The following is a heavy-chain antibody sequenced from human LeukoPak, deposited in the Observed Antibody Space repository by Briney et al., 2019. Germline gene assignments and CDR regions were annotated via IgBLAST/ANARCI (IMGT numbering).Heavy chain of an antibody. V-gene: IGHV3-33*06. D-gene: IGHD1-26*01. CDR3: AKPLSYGTPRGYFDY. CDR1: GFTFSSYG. J-gene: IGHJ4*02. Sequence: GGSLRLSCAASGFTFSSYGMHWVRQAPGKGLEWVAVIWYDGSNKYYADSVKGRFTISRDNSKNTLYLQMNSLRAEDTAVYYCAKPLSYGTPRGYFDYGGQGTLVTVSS. CDR2: IWYDGSNK.